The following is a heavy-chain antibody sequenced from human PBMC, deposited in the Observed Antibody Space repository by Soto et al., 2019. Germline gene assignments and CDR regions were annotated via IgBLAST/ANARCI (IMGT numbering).Heavy chain of an antibody. D-gene: IGHD6-13*01. J-gene: IGHJ6*02. CDR1: GYTFTSYG. V-gene: IGHV1-18*01. Sequence: ASVKVSCKASGYTFTSYGISWVRQAPGQGLEWMGWISAYNGNTNYAQKLQGRVTMTTDTSTSTAYMELSSLRSEDTAVYYCASIAAAGQDYYYYGMDVWGQGTTVTVSS. CDR3: ASIAAAGQDYYYYGMDV. CDR2: ISAYNGNT.